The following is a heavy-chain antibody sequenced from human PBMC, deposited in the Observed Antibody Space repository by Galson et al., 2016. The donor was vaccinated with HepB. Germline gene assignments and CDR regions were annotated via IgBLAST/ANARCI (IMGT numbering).Heavy chain of an antibody. CDR3: VKDRPYGTGWYGCSES. Sequence: SLRLSCAASGFTFITSVMSWVRQTPGTGLEWVSSFRGRANTQYADSVRGRFTASRDDSKGTLFWQMNSLTADDTAVYYCVKDRPYGTGWYGCSESWGQGTLVIVSS. V-gene: IGHV3-23*01. CDR2: FRGRANT. J-gene: IGHJ5*02. D-gene: IGHD6-13*01. CDR1: GFTFITSV.